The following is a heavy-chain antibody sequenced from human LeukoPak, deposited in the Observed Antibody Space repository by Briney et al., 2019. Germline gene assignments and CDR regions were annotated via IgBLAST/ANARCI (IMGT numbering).Heavy chain of an antibody. CDR1: GGSISSGEYY. D-gene: IGHD2-2*01. Sequence: SETLSLTCTVSGGSISSGEYYWSWIRQPPGKGLEWIGYIYYSGSTYYNPSLKSRVTISVDTSKNQFSLKLSSVTAADTAVYYCARVEECSSTSCYALDYWGQGTLVTVSS. J-gene: IGHJ4*02. CDR3: ARVEECSSTSCYALDY. CDR2: IYYSGST. V-gene: IGHV4-30-4*01.